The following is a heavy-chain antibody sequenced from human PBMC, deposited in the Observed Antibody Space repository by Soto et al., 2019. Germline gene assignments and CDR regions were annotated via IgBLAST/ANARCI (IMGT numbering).Heavy chain of an antibody. V-gene: IGHV1-2*04. Sequence: ASVKVSCQTSGYTNTGYYMHWVRQAPGQGLEWMGWINPNSGGTNYAQKFQGWVTMTRDTSISTAYMELSRLRSDDTAVYYCARRGYGSRWPNVYMDVWGKGTTVTVSS. J-gene: IGHJ6*03. CDR1: GYTNTGYY. CDR2: INPNSGGT. CDR3: ARRGYGSRWPNVYMDV. D-gene: IGHD6-13*01.